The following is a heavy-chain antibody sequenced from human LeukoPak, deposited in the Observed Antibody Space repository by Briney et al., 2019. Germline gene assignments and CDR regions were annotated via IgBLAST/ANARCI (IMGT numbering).Heavy chain of an antibody. J-gene: IGHJ2*01. V-gene: IGHV6-1*01. CDR3: VRQASCSFGWYFDL. D-gene: IGHD2-15*01. CDR1: GDSVSRALAG. Sequence: SQTLSLTCAVSGDSVSRALAGWSWIRQSPSRGLERLGRTYYASKWSYDYAVSVKSRISINPDTSQNQFSLHLSSVTPAATAVYYCVRQASCSFGWYFDLWGRGTLVTVSS. CDR2: TYYASKWSY.